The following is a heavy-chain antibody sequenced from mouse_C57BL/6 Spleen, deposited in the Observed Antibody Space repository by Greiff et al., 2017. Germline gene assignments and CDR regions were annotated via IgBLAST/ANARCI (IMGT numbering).Heavy chain of an antibody. CDR3: ARSRYSRFAY. V-gene: IGHV1-42*01. D-gene: IGHD2-12*01. J-gene: IGHJ3*01. CDR1: GYSFTGYY. CDR2: INPSTGGT. Sequence: VQLQQSGPELVKPGASVKISCKASGYSFTGYYMNWVKQSPDKSLEWIGEINPSTGGTTYNQKFKAKATLTVDKSSSTAYMQLKRLTSEDSAVYYCARSRYSRFAYWGQGTLVTVSA.